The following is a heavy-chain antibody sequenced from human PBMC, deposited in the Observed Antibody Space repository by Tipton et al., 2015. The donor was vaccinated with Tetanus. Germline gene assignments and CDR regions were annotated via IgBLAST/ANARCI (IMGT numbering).Heavy chain of an antibody. CDR1: GFNFNDAL. J-gene: IGHJ5*02. CDR3: ATGSLPTAGKFFNWFAP. Sequence: SLRLSCAASGFNFNDALMHWVRQSPGKGLEWVGRIKSKAEGGTIDYAAAVQGRFTISRDDSTNMLYLQMNSLTTEDTDVYSCATGSLPTAGKFFNWFAPWGQGTLFPVPS. CDR2: IKSKAEGGTI. D-gene: IGHD6-13*01. V-gene: IGHV3-15*07.